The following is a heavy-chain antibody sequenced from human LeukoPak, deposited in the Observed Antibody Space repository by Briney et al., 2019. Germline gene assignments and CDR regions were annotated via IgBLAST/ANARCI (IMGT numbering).Heavy chain of an antibody. D-gene: IGHD2-21*02. Sequence: GGSLRLSCAASGFTFSSYAMSWVRQAPGKGLEWVSAISGSGGSTYYADSAKGRFTISRDNSKNTLYLQMNSLRAEDTAVYYCAKDLAYCGGDCYPYYFDYWGQGTLVTVSS. J-gene: IGHJ4*02. CDR2: ISGSGGST. V-gene: IGHV3-23*01. CDR1: GFTFSSYA. CDR3: AKDLAYCGGDCYPYYFDY.